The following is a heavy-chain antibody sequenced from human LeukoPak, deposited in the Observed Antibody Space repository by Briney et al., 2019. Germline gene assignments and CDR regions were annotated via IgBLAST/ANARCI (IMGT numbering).Heavy chain of an antibody. CDR2: IRSSDSTT. CDR3: AKRADSSAHSFDY. D-gene: IGHD3-22*01. CDR1: GFSFSRYG. V-gene: IGHV3-48*04. Sequence: GGSLLLSCAASGFSFSRYGMKWVRQAPGKGLEWLSYIRSSDSTTYYADSVKGRFTISRDNAKNSLHLQMDSLRVEDTAVYYCAKRADSSAHSFDYWGQGTLVTVSS. J-gene: IGHJ4*02.